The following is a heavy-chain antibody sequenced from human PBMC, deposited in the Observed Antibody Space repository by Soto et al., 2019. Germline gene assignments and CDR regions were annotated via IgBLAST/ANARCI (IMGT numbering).Heavy chain of an antibody. CDR2: ISWNSGSI. V-gene: IGHV3-9*01. CDR1: GFTFDDYA. CDR3: AKDSDDYIWGSYRPGQYYYMDV. J-gene: IGHJ6*03. Sequence: GGSLRLSCAASGFTFDDYAMHWVRQAPGKGLEWVSGISWNSGSIGYADSVKDRFTISRDNAKNSLYLQMNSLRAEDTALYYCAKDSDDYIWGSYRPGQYYYMDVWGKGTTVTVSS. D-gene: IGHD3-16*02.